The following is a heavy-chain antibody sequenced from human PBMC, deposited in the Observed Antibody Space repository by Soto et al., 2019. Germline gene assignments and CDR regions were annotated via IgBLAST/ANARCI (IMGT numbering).Heavy chain of an antibody. V-gene: IGHV3-66*01. CDR1: EFTVSNNY. D-gene: IGHD6-6*01. CDR2: IYSGGAT. Sequence: EVQLVESGGGLVQPGGSLRLSCAASEFTVSNNYMSWVRQAPGKGLEWVSLIYSGGATHYADSVRGRFTISRDNSKNTLYLQMNSLGGEDTAIYYCMNRPRAWGQGTLVTVSS. CDR3: MNRPRA. J-gene: IGHJ5*02.